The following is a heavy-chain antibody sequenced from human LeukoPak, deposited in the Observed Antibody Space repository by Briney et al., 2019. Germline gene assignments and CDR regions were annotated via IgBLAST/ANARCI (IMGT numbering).Heavy chain of an antibody. CDR2: IRYDGSNK. D-gene: IGHD1-26*01. J-gene: IGHJ6*03. CDR3: ARLMWELPPHYYYMDV. CDR1: GFTFSSYG. Sequence: GSLRLSCAASGFTFSSYGMHWVRQAPGKGLEWVAFIRYDGSNKYYADSVKGRFTISRDNSKNTLCLQMNSLRAEDTAVYYCARLMWELPPHYYYMDVWGKGTTVTISS. V-gene: IGHV3-30*02.